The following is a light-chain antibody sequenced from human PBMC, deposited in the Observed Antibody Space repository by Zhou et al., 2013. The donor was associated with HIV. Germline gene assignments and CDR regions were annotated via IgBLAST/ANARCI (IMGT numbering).Light chain of an antibody. CDR3: QQRYNWPPIT. J-gene: IGKJ5*01. Sequence: EIVLTQSPATLSLSPGERATLSCRASQSVRIYLAWYQHKPGQAPRLLIYDATNRATGIPARFSGSGSGTDFTLTISSLEPEDFAVYYCQQRYNWPPITFGQGTRLEXK. V-gene: IGKV3-11*01. CDR2: DAT. CDR1: QSVRIY.